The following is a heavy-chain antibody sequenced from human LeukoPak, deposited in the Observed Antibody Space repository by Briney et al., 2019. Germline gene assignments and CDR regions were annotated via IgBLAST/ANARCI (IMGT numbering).Heavy chain of an antibody. CDR1: GYNFSTSW. D-gene: IGHD3-3*01. J-gene: IGHJ3*02. Sequence: GESLKISCKASGYNFSTSWIGWVRQMPGKGLEWMGIIYPGDSDTRYSPSFQGQVTISVDRSITTAYLQWSSLKASDTAMYYCARNRVGVLEWLSRWDAFDIWGQGTMVTVST. CDR3: ARNRVGVLEWLSRWDAFDI. V-gene: IGHV5-51*01. CDR2: IYPGDSDT.